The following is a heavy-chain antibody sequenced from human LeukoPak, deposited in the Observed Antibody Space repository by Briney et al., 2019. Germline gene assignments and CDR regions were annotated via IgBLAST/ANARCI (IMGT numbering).Heavy chain of an antibody. CDR1: GFTFSSYS. J-gene: IGHJ4*02. D-gene: IGHD3-10*01. CDR3: ARDRGSGSYGIFDY. Sequence: GGSLRLSCAASGFTFSSYSMNWVRQAPGKGLEWVSSISSSSSYIYYADSVRGRFTISRDNAKNSLYLQMNSLRAEDTAVYYCARDRGSGSYGIFDYWGQGTLVTVSS. CDR2: ISSSSSYI. V-gene: IGHV3-21*01.